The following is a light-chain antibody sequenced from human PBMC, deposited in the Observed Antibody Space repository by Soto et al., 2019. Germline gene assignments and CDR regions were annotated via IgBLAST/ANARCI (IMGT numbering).Light chain of an antibody. CDR2: AAS. CDR1: QSISSY. V-gene: IGKV1-39*01. Sequence: DIQMTQSPSSLSASVGDRVTITCRASQSISSYLNWYQQKLGKDPKLLIYAASSLQSGVPSRFSGSGSGTDFTLTISSLQPEDFATYYCQQSYSTPGTFGQGTRLEIK. J-gene: IGKJ5*01. CDR3: QQSYSTPGT.